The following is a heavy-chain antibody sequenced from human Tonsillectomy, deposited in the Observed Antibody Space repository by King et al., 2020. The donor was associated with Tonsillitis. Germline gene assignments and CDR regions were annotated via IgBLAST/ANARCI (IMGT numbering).Heavy chain of an antibody. CDR1: GGSISSANYY. J-gene: IGHJ4*02. V-gene: IGHV4-61*02. CDR2: IYTNVSP. Sequence: VQLQESGPGLVKPSQTLSLTCTVSGGSISSANYYWSWIRQPAGKGLEWIGRIYTNVSPDSNPSLKRRVTISLDTSKNPFSLRLTSVTAADTAVYYCARSSFGTDDWGQGTLVTVSS. CDR3: ARSSFGTDD. D-gene: IGHD3-16*01.